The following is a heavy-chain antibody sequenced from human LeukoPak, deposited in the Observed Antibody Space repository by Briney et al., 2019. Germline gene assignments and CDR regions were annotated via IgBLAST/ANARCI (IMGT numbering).Heavy chain of an antibody. CDR3: ARVGFGVIIPPYAFDI. CDR1: GGSISSGDYY. CDR2: IYYSGST. Sequence: SETLSLTCTVSGGSISSGDYYWSWIRQPPGKGLEWIGYIYYSGSTYYNPSLKSRITISVDTSKNQFSLKLTSVTAADTAVYYCARVGFGVIIPPYAFDIWGQGTMVTVSS. V-gene: IGHV4-30-4*08. D-gene: IGHD3-3*01. J-gene: IGHJ3*02.